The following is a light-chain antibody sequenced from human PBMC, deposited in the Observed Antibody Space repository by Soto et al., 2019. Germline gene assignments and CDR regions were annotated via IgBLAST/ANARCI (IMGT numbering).Light chain of an antibody. CDR1: QSVSNY. CDR3: QQYDSSPRT. J-gene: IGKJ1*01. CDR2: DAS. V-gene: IGKV3-11*01. Sequence: EIVLTQSPATLSLSPGERATLSCRASQSVSNYLAWYQQKPGKAPRLLIYDASNRATDIPDRFSGSGSGTDFTLTISRLEPEDFAVYYCQQYDSSPRTFGQGTKVDIK.